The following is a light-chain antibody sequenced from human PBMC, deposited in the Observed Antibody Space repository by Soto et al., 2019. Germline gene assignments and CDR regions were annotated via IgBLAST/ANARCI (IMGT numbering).Light chain of an antibody. CDR1: QDITLY. Sequence: DIQMTQSPSSLSASVGDRVTITCQASQDITLYLNWYQHKAGKAPNLLIHDVSTLENGVPASVSGRGSGTICPLTFINLQPEDVPTSYCQQYDSRPYTFGQGTNGEIK. CDR3: QQYDSRPYT. J-gene: IGKJ2*01. CDR2: DVS. V-gene: IGKV1-33*01.